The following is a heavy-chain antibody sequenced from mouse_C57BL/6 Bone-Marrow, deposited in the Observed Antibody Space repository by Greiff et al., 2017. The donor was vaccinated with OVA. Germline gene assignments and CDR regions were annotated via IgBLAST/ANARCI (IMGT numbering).Heavy chain of an antibody. D-gene: IGHD1-1*01. CDR1: GFTFSDYG. Sequence: EVQRVESGGGLVKPGGSLKLSCAASGFTFSDYGMHWVRQAPEKGLEWVAYISSGSSTIYYADTLKGRFTISRDNAKNTLFLQMTSLRSEDTAMYDCARGTITAGVPPDYWGQGTTLTVSS. CDR2: ISSGSSTI. J-gene: IGHJ2*01. CDR3: ARGTITAGVPPDY. V-gene: IGHV5-17*01.